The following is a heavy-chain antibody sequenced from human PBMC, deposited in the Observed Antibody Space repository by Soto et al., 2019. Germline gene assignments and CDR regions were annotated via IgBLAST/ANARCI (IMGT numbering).Heavy chain of an antibody. CDR1: GFTFSSYS. Sequence: EVQLVESGGGLVKPGGSLRLSCAASGFTFSSYSLNWVRQAPGKGLEWVTSISSSSTYIDYAHSVRGRFTISRDNAKNSLYQQMNSLRAEDTAVYYCARGYHYYDSSGYDKWDAFDIWGQGTMVTVSS. CDR3: ARGYHYYDSSGYDKWDAFDI. V-gene: IGHV3-21*01. J-gene: IGHJ3*02. D-gene: IGHD3-22*01. CDR2: ISSSSTYI.